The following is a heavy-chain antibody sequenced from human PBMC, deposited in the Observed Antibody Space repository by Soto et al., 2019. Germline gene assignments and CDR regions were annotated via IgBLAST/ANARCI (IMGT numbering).Heavy chain of an antibody. V-gene: IGHV4-31*03. CDR3: ATGYLSAGELFFAT. CDR2: NQYTGNP. CDR1: GGSVSTNNYY. J-gene: IGHJ5*02. D-gene: IGHD3-16*01. Sequence: QMQLQESGPGQVEPSQTLSLTCTVSGGSVSTNNYYCNWIRQHPGKCLEWIGYNQYTGNPFYNPSDKFRVSISVEPSNYRFTLKLASVTAAHKAVYYRATGYLSAGELFFATWGQGALVTASS.